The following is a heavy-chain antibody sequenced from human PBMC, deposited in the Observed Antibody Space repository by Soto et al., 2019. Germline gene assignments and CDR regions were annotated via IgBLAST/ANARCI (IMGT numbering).Heavy chain of an antibody. J-gene: IGHJ4*02. V-gene: IGHV3-7*03. D-gene: IGHD3-10*01. CDR3: ARVGYYGSGNYGNYFDY. CDR2: IKQDGGEK. CDR1: GFTFKNYW. Sequence: EVQVVESGGGLAQPGGSLRLSCAASGFTFKNYWMSWVRQAPGKGLEWVANIKQDGGEKCYVDSVKGRFTISRDNAKDSLYLQLNSLRAEDTAVYYCARVGYYGSGNYGNYFDYWGQGTLVTVSS.